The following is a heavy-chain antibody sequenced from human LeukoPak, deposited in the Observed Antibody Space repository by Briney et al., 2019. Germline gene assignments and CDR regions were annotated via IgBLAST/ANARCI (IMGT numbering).Heavy chain of an antibody. J-gene: IGHJ3*02. CDR1: GFTISNSA. CDR3: AKARYSGYAFDAFDM. CDR2: ISGGGGST. V-gene: IGHV3-23*01. Sequence: PGQPLRLSCAASGFTISNSAMNWVRQAPGKGPEWVSVISGGGGSTFYADSVKGRFTISRDNSKNTLYLQMNSLRAEDTAVYYCAKARYSGYAFDAFDMWGQGAMVSVSS. D-gene: IGHD5-12*01.